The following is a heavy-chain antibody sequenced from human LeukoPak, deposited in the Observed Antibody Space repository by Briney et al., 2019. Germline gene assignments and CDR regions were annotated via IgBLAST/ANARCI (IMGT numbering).Heavy chain of an antibody. CDR1: GGSFSGYY. CDR3: ARHWYGSGSYFT. D-gene: IGHD3-10*01. CDR2: INHSGST. V-gene: IGHV4-34*01. Sequence: PSETLSLTCAVYGGSFSGYYWSWIRQPPGKGLEWIGEINHSGSTNYNPSLKSRVTISVDTSKNQFSLKLSSVTAADTAVYYCARHWYGSGSYFTWGQATLVTVSS. J-gene: IGHJ5*02.